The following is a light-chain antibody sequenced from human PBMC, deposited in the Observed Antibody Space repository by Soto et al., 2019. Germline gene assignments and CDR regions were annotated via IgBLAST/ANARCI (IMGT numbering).Light chain of an antibody. Sequence: EGVVTQGHPTLSESPGERATPSCRASQSVSSNLAWYQQKNGQAPRLLIYGASTRATGIPARFSGSGYGTDFNLTISRLETEDSAVYYCQPHGKSPITFGQGTRLEIK. V-gene: IGKV3-15*01. CDR2: GAS. CDR3: QPHGKSPIT. CDR1: QSVSSN. J-gene: IGKJ5*01.